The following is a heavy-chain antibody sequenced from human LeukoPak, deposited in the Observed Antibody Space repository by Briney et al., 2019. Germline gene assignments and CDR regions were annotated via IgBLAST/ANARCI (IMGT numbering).Heavy chain of an antibody. D-gene: IGHD3-22*01. CDR1: GGSISSGDYY. CDR2: IYYSGST. J-gene: IGHJ4*02. CDR3: ARGASGYYYMFVY. V-gene: IGHV4-30-4*01. Sequence: SETLSLTCTVSGGSISSGDYYWSWIRQPPGKGLEWIGYIYYSGSTYYNPSLKSRVTISVDTSKDQFSLKLSSVTAADTAVYYCARGASGYYYMFVYWGQGTLVTVSS.